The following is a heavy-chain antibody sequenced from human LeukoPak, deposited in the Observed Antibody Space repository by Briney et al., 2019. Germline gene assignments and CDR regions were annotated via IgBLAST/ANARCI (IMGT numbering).Heavy chain of an antibody. CDR1: GYTFRSYD. D-gene: IGHD6-19*01. Sequence: GASVKVSCKASGYTFRSYDITWVRQAPGQGLEWMGWISPNNGNTNYAQKFQGRVTMTTDTPTSTAYMEMRSLRSDDTAVCYCARDRDSSGWHVADYWGQGTLVTVSS. J-gene: IGHJ4*02. CDR2: ISPNNGNT. V-gene: IGHV1-18*01. CDR3: ARDRDSSGWHVADY.